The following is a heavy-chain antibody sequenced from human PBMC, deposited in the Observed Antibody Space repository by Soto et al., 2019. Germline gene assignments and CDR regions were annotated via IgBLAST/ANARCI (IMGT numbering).Heavy chain of an antibody. CDR1: GGSFSGYY. D-gene: IGHD6-13*01. J-gene: IGHJ4*02. V-gene: IGHV4-34*01. CDR2: INHSGST. CDR3: AGPLNLNSSSWYYFDY. Sequence: XGTLSLTCAVYGGSFSGYYWSWIRQPPGKGLEWIGEINHSGSTNYNPSLKSRVTISVDTSKNQFSLKLSSVTAADTAVYYCAGPLNLNSSSWYYFDYWGQGTLVTVSS.